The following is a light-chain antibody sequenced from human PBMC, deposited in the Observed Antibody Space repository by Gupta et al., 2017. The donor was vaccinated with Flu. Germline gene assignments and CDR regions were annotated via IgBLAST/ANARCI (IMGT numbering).Light chain of an antibody. J-gene: IGLJ1*01. CDR3: QVCDTRRTAYV. Sequence: VLRQQPSVSRPPGPTVTVTCPGGNANIGAGYDVHWYQHLPGAAPKLLIHGNINRPSGVPERFSGSKSGTAASLAITGVRAEDEADYYCQVCDTRRTAYVFGSGTKVTVL. CDR1: NANIGAGYD. V-gene: IGLV1-40*01. CDR2: GNI.